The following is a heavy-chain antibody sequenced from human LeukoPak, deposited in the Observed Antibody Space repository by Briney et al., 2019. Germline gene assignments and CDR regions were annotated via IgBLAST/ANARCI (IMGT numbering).Heavy chain of an antibody. J-gene: IGHJ2*01. V-gene: IGHV3-53*01. Sequence: GGSLRLSCEASEFSVINNHMSWVRQAPGKGLEWVSIIYEDSVKGRFTISRDNSKNTLYLQMTSLRGEDTAVYYCARWSKTAWYFDLWGRGTLVTVSS. CDR3: ARWSKTAWYFDL. D-gene: IGHD5/OR15-5a*01. CDR1: EFSVINNH. CDR2: IY.